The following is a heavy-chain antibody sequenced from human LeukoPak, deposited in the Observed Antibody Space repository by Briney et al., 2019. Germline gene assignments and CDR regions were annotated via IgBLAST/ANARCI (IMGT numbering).Heavy chain of an antibody. Sequence: SETLSLTCTVSGGSISSGSYYWSWIRQPAGKGLEWIGRIYTSGSTNYNPSLKSRVTISVDTSKNQFSLKLSSVTAADTAVYYCARVSEGDIDYWGQGTLVTVSS. CDR2: IYTSGST. J-gene: IGHJ4*02. V-gene: IGHV4-61*02. CDR3: ARVSEGDIDY. D-gene: IGHD6-19*01. CDR1: GGSISSGSYY.